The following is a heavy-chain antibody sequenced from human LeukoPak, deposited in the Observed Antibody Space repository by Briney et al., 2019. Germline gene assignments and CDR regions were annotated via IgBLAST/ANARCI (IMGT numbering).Heavy chain of an antibody. Sequence: GASVKVSCKASGYTFTSYYMHWVRQAPGQGLEWMGIINPSGGSTSYAQKFQGRVTMTRDTSTSTVYMELSRLRSEDTAVYYCARVVSEGDYGDHFDYWGQGTLVTVSS. CDR2: INPSGGST. CDR1: GYTFTSYY. J-gene: IGHJ4*02. V-gene: IGHV1-46*01. D-gene: IGHD4-17*01. CDR3: ARVVSEGDYGDHFDY.